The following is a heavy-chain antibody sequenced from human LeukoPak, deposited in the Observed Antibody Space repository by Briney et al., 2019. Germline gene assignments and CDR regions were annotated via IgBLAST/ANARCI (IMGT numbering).Heavy chain of an antibody. CDR2: VNPSSGST. CDR3: ARGSEELQYYFDY. J-gene: IGHJ4*02. D-gene: IGHD1-7*01. CDR1: GYTFTRYY. Sequence: ASVTVSCKASGYTFTRYYLHWVRQAPGQGLEWMGIVNPSSGSTHYAQKFQGTVTMTRDTSTSTVYMELTSLRSEDTAVYYCARGSEELQYYFDYWGQGTLVTVSS. V-gene: IGHV1-46*01.